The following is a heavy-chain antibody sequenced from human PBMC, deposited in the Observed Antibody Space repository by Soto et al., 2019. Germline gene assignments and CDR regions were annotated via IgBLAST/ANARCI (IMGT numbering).Heavy chain of an antibody. CDR3: AKDRV. CDR1: GFTFKNYA. Sequence: PGGSLRLSCVASGFTFKNYAMTWVRQAADKGLEWVAVISHDGSKQAVADSVKGRFDISRDNSKNIVTLQMKSLRLEDTAMYFCAKDRVWGQGARVTVSS. CDR2: ISHDGSKQ. V-gene: IGHV3-30*18. J-gene: IGHJ4*02.